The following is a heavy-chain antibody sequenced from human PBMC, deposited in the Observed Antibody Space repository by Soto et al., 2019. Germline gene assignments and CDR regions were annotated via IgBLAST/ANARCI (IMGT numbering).Heavy chain of an antibody. Sequence: PGGSLRLSCVVSGFTFRNYEMNWVRQAPGKGLEWISYINFGGDAIYYADSVKGRFTVSRDNSNNLLYLDMSSLRVDDTAVYFCARDSLNLFNGMDVWGQGTAVTVSS. J-gene: IGHJ6*02. CDR1: GFTFRNYE. CDR2: INFGGDAI. V-gene: IGHV3-48*03. CDR3: ARDSLNLFNGMDV.